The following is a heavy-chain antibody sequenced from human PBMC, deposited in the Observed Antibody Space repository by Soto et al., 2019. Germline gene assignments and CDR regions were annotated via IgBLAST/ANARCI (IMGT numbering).Heavy chain of an antibody. CDR2: FDPEDGET. J-gene: IGHJ4*02. CDR1: GYTLTELS. V-gene: IGHV1-24*01. Sequence: GASVKVSCKVSGYTLTELSMHWVRQAPGKGLEWMGGFDPEDGETIYAQKFQGRVTMTEDKSTDTAYMELSSLRSEDTAVYYCARDEELTTVVATSHFDYWGQGTLVTVSS. CDR3: ARDEELTTVVATSHFDY. D-gene: IGHD2-15*01.